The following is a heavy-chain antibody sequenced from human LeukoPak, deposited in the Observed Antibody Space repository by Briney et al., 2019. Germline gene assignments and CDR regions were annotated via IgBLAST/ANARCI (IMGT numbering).Heavy chain of an antibody. J-gene: IGHJ4*02. V-gene: IGHV3-23*01. CDR2: ISGSGGST. CDR1: GFTFSSYA. D-gene: IGHD3-22*01. CDR3: AKDDSSGYIGYDY. Sequence: GALRLSCAASGFTFSSYAMSWVRQAPGKGLEWVSAISGSGGSTYYADSVKGRFTISRDNSKNTLYLQMNSPRAEDTAVYYCAKDDSSGYIGYDYWGQGTLVTVSS.